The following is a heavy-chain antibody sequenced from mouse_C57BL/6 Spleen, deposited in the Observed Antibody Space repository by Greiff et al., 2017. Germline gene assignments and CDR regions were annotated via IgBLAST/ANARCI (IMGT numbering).Heavy chain of an antibody. CDR3: ARDYGSHYAMDY. CDR1: GYAFSSYW. Sequence: VQLQQSGASVKISCKASGYAFSSYWMNWVKQRPGKGLEWIGQIYPGDGDTNYNGKFKGKATLTADKSSSTAYMQLSSLTSEDSAVYFCARDYGSHYAMDYWGQGTSVTVSS. J-gene: IGHJ4*01. CDR2: IYPGDGDT. D-gene: IGHD1-1*01. V-gene: IGHV1-80*01.